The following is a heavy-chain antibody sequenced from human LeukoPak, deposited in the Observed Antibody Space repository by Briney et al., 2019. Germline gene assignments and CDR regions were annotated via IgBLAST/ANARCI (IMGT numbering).Heavy chain of an antibody. CDR2: IYHSGST. D-gene: IGHD3-22*01. CDR3: ARDGFGPDSSGYNAFDI. Sequence: PSETLSLTCAVSGGSISSSNWWSWVLQPPGKGLEWIGEIYHSGSTNYNPSLKSRVTISVDKSKNQFSLKLSSVTAADTAVYYCARDGFGPDSSGYNAFDIWGQGTMVTVSS. J-gene: IGHJ3*02. V-gene: IGHV4-4*02. CDR1: GGSISSSNW.